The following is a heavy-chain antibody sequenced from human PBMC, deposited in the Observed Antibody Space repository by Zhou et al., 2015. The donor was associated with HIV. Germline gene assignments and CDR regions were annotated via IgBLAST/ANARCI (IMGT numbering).Heavy chain of an antibody. Sequence: VQLVQSGAEVKKPGASVKVSCKASGYTFTSYDINWVRQATGQGLEWMGWMNPNSGNTGYAQKFQGRVTITADESTSTAYMELSSLRSEDTAVYYCARVDCSSTSCFSPHDAFDIWGQGTMVTVSS. V-gene: IGHV1-8*01. CDR1: GYTFTSYD. D-gene: IGHD2-2*01. J-gene: IGHJ3*02. CDR3: ARVDCSSTSCFSPHDAFDI. CDR2: MNPNSGNT.